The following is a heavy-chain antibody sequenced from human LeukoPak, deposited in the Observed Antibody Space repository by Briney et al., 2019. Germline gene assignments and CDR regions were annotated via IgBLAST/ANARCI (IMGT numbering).Heavy chain of an antibody. CDR2: ITSSGSTI. D-gene: IGHD4-17*01. V-gene: IGHV3-48*03. Sequence: PGGSLRLSCAASGFTFSSYEMNWVRQAPGKGLEWVSYITSSGSTIYYADSVKGRFTISRDNAKNSLYLQMNSLRAEDTAVYYCARDPYYGDYVVWGQGTLVTVSS. CDR1: GFTFSSYE. J-gene: IGHJ4*02. CDR3: ARDPYYGDYVV.